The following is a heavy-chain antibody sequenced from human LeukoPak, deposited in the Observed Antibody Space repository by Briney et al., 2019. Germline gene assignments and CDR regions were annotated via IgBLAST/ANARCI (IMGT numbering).Heavy chain of an antibody. V-gene: IGHV3-74*01. J-gene: IGHJ1*01. CDR2: INGDGSTT. D-gene: IGHD3-22*01. CDR1: GLTFGSYW. Sequence: GGSLRLSCAASGLTFGSYWMHWVRQTPGKGPVWVSHINGDGSTTRYADSVKGRFTISRDNAKNTLFLQMNSLRVEDSAIYYCATPHDYDSSGYRNWGQGTLVTVS. CDR3: ATPHDYDSSGYRN.